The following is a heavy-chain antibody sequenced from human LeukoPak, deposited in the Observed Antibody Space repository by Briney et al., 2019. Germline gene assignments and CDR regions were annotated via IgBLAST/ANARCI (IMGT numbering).Heavy chain of an antibody. Sequence: GGSLRLSCAASGFTFSSYSMNWVSQAPGKGLEWVSSISSSSSYIYYADSVKGRFTISRDNAKNSLYLQMNSLRAEDTAVYYCARGGAAAGALDYWGQGTLVTVSS. CDR3: ARGGAAAGALDY. CDR2: ISSSSSYI. D-gene: IGHD6-13*01. V-gene: IGHV3-21*01. J-gene: IGHJ4*02. CDR1: GFTFSSYS.